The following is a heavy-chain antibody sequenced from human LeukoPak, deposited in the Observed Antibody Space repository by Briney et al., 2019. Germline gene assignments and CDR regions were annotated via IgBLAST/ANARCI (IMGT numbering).Heavy chain of an antibody. CDR2: ISSSSSTI. D-gene: IGHD2-15*01. Sequence: GGSLRLSCAASGFTFSSYCMSWVRQAPGKGLEWVSYISSSSSTIYYADSVKGRFTISRDNSKNSLYLQMNSLRAEDAAVYYCAGLFSRGDYGSYYYYRMDVWGKGTTVTVSS. V-gene: IGHV3-48*01. CDR1: GFTFSSYC. CDR3: AGLFSRGDYGSYYYYRMDV. J-gene: IGHJ6*04.